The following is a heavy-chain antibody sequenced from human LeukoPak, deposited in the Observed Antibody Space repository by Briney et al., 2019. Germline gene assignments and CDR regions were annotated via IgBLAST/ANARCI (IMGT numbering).Heavy chain of an antibody. CDR1: GFTFSSYG. CDR2: IKSDGSST. Sequence: GGSLRLSCAASGFTFSSYGMNWVRQAPGKGLVWVSRIKSDGSSTSYADSVKGRFTISRDNAKNTVYLQMNSLRAEDTAVYYCATSRTFDYWGQGTLVTVSS. V-gene: IGHV3-74*01. J-gene: IGHJ4*02. CDR3: ATSRTFDY.